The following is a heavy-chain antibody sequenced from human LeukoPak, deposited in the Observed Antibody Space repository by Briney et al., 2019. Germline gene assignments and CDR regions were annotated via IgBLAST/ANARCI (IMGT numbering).Heavy chain of an antibody. Sequence: ASVKVSCKASGYTFTSYGISWVRQAPGQGLEWMGWISAYNGNTNYAQKLQGRVTMTTDTSTSTAYMELRSPRSDDTAVYYCARVTTYYDFWSGYYLMYYFDYWGQGTLVTVSS. J-gene: IGHJ4*02. CDR3: ARVTTYYDFWSGYYLMYYFDY. CDR1: GYTFTSYG. V-gene: IGHV1-18*01. D-gene: IGHD3-3*01. CDR2: ISAYNGNT.